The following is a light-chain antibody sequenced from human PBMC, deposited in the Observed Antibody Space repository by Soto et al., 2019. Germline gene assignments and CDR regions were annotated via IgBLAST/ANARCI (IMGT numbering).Light chain of an antibody. V-gene: IGKV3-15*01. CDR3: QQYNNWPPLT. Sequence: EIVMTQSPATLSVSPGERATLSCRASQSVSSNLAWYQQKPGQAPRLLLYGASTRATGIPARFSGSGSGTEFTLTISSLQSEDFAVYYGQQYNNWPPLTFGGGTKVEIK. CDR1: QSVSSN. J-gene: IGKJ4*01. CDR2: GAS.